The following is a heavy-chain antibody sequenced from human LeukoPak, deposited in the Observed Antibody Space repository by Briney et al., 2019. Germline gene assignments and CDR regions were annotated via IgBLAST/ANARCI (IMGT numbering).Heavy chain of an antibody. Sequence: GGSVPHLRAASGSTFSTFIVYYFNWVRQAPGKGLEWVSYMSSSGATIYYADSVKGRFTVSRDNAKNSLYLQMNSLRAEDTAIYYCARDLVSGAHTFHIWGQGTIVTVSS. J-gene: IGHJ3*02. CDR2: MSSSGATI. D-gene: IGHD2-2*02. CDR3: ARDLVSGAHTFHI. CDR1: GSTFST. V-gene: IGHV3-48*03.